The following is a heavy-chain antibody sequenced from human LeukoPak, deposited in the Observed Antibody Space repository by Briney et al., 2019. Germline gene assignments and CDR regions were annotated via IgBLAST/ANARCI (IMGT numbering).Heavy chain of an antibody. CDR2: ISWNSGSI. D-gene: IGHD2-15*01. Sequence: GRSLRLSCAASGFTFDDYAMHWVRQAPGKGLEWVSGISWNSGSIGYADSVKGRFTISRDNAKNSLYLQMNSLRAEDTALYYCAKDMGGGSLDDAFDIWGQGTMVTVSS. CDR1: GFTFDDYA. CDR3: AKDMGGGSLDDAFDI. J-gene: IGHJ3*02. V-gene: IGHV3-9*01.